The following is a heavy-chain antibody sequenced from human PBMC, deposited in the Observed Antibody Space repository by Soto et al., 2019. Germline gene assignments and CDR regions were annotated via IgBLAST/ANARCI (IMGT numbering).Heavy chain of an antibody. CDR3: ASPFLYYDSSGSPSHFDY. V-gene: IGHV4-39*01. D-gene: IGHD3-22*01. Sequence: PSETLSLTCTLSAASLSSYYSAWIRHPPQTRLEWVGSIFISGSTDYNPSLKGRVTISVDTSKNQFSLKLSSVTAADTVVYYCASPFLYYDSSGSPSHFDYWGPGTLVTVSS. CDR2: IFISGST. CDR1: AASLSSYY. J-gene: IGHJ4*02.